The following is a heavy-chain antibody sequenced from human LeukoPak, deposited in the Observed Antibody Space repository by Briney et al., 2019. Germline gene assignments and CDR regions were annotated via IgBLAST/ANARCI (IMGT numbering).Heavy chain of an antibody. CDR2: INPSGGST. V-gene: IGHV1-46*01. J-gene: IGHJ4*02. D-gene: IGHD3-16*01. CDR1: GGTFSSYA. CDR3: ARDWGLASDPVDY. Sequence: ASVKVSCKASGGTFSSYAISWVRQAPGQGLEWMGIINPSGGSTSYAQKFQGRVTMTRDTSTSTVYMELSSLRSEDTAVYYCARDWGLASDPVDYWGQGTLVTVSS.